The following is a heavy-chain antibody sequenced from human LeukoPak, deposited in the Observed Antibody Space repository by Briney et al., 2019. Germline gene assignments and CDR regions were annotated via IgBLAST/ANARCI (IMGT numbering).Heavy chain of an antibody. V-gene: IGHV3-21*01. D-gene: IGHD3-10*01. CDR3: ARGFTSDARRTFDI. CDR2: ISTSGVFT. J-gene: IGHJ3*02. Sequence: GGSLRLSCAASGFTFSSYSMNWVRQTPVKGLEWVSSISTSGVFTYYTDSVKGRFTVSRDDAKNSLYLHMNGLRVEDTAVYYCARGFTSDARRTFDIWGQGTVVTVSS. CDR1: GFTFSSYS.